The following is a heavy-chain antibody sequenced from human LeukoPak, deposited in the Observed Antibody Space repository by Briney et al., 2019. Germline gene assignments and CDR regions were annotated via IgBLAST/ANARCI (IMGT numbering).Heavy chain of an antibody. V-gene: IGHV3-30*18. J-gene: IGHJ4*02. CDR2: ISYDGSNK. Sequence: GGSLRLSCAASGFTFSDYYMSWIRQAPGKGLEWVAVISYDGSNKYYADSVKGRFTISRDNSKNTLYLQMNSLRAEDTAVYYCAKDGAVAGIIDYWGQGALVTVSS. CDR3: AKDGAVAGIIDY. CDR1: GFTFSDYY. D-gene: IGHD6-19*01.